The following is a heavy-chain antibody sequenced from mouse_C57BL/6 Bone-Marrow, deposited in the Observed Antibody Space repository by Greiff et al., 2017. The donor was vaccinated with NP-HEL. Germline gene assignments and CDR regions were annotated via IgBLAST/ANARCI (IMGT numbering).Heavy chain of an antibody. CDR2: ISSGSSTI. CDR1: GFTFSDYG. J-gene: IGHJ4*01. V-gene: IGHV5-17*01. Sequence: EVKLMESGGGLVKPGGSLKLSCAASGFTFSDYGMHWVRQAPEKGLEWVAYISSGSSTIYYADTVKGRFTISRDNAKNTLFLQMTSLRSEDTAMYYCARGPYRGYAMDYWGQGTSVTVSS. D-gene: IGHD2-14*01. CDR3: ARGPYRGYAMDY.